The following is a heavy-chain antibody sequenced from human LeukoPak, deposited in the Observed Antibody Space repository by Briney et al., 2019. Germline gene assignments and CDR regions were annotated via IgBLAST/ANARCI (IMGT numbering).Heavy chain of an antibody. Sequence: GGSLRLSCAASGFSFSSYGMHWVRPAPGKGLEWVAVISYDGSNKYSADSVRGRFTISRDTSKNTLYLQMNSLRAENTAVYYCARPYHYDTSGYSGRGYLQYWGQGTLVTVSS. CDR3: ARPYHYDTSGYSGRGYLQY. CDR1: GFSFSSYG. CDR2: ISYDGSNK. J-gene: IGHJ1*01. V-gene: IGHV3-30*03. D-gene: IGHD3-22*01.